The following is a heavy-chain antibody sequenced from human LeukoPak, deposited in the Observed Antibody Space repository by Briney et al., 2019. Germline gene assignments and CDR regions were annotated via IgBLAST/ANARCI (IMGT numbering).Heavy chain of an antibody. CDR1: GFTFSSYW. Sequence: PGGSLRLSCAASGFTFSSYWMSWVRQAPGKGLEWVANIKQDGSEKYYVDSVKGRFTISRDNARNSLYLQMNSLRADDTAVYSWARTAIAAAAFSNSVDSWGQGPLVTVSS. D-gene: IGHD6-13*01. CDR2: IKQDGSEK. J-gene: IGHJ5*01. CDR3: ARTAIAAAAFSNSVDS. V-gene: IGHV3-7*01.